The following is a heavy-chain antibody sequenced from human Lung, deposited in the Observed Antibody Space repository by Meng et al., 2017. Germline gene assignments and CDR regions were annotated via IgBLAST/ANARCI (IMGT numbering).Heavy chain of an antibody. CDR2: INRDGTKP. D-gene: IGHD1-1*01. Sequence: VVLVESGGGLVPPGGCLRRPCAAYGFTFTDHWMHWVRQGPGKGLVWVSRINRDGTKPTYADSVKVRFTISRDNAKNTLYLQMNNLRAEDTAFYYCTNDRLNHWGQGALVTVSS. V-gene: IGHV3-74*01. CDR3: TNDRLNH. J-gene: IGHJ1*01. CDR1: GFTFTDHW.